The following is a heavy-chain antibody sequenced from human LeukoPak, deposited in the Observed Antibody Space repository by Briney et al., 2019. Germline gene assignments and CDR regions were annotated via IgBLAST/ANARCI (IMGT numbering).Heavy chain of an antibody. CDR3: AKARPAIAARVGCYYGLDV. V-gene: IGHV3-30*18. J-gene: IGHJ6*02. Sequence: QPGRSLRLSCAASGFTFISYGMHWVRQAPGKGLEWVAVISYDGSNKYYADSVKGRFTISRDNSKNTLYLQMNTLRAEDTAVYYCAKARPAIAARVGCYYGLDVWAQGTTVTVSS. CDR1: GFTFISYG. CDR2: ISYDGSNK. D-gene: IGHD6-6*01.